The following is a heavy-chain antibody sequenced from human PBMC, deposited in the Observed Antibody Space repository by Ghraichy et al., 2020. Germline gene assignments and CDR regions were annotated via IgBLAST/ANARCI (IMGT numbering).Heavy chain of an antibody. CDR3: ARERSLVEGGYSINDAFDI. V-gene: IGHV4-59*01. CDR2: IYYSGST. J-gene: IGHJ3*02. D-gene: IGHD4-23*01. Sequence: SETLSLTCTVSGGSISSYYWSWIRQPPGKGLEWIGYIYYSGSTNYNPSLKSRVTISVDTSKNQFSLKLSSVTAADTAVYYCARERSLVEGGYSINDAFDIWGQGTMVTVSS. CDR1: GGSISSYY.